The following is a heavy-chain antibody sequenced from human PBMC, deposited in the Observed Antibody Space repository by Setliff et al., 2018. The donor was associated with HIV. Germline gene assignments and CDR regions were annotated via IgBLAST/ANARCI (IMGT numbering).Heavy chain of an antibody. D-gene: IGHD3-22*01. V-gene: IGHV4-4*07. CDR1: GGSMSSYY. CDR2: IYTSGST. CDR3: ARGPNYFDSSGYSYYFDY. Sequence: PSETLSLTCTVSGGSMSSYYWSWIRQPAGKGLEWIGHIYTSGSTNYNPSLKSRVAISLDTSKNQFSLKLSSVTAADTAVYSCARGPNYFDSSGYSYYFDYWGQGTLVTV. J-gene: IGHJ4*02.